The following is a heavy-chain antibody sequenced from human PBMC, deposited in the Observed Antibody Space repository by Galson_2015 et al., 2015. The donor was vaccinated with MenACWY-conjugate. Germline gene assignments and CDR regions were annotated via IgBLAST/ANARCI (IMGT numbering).Heavy chain of an antibody. Sequence: SLRLSCAASGFTFSSYWMHWVRQAPGKGLVWVSLINSDGSSTSYADSVKGRFTISRDNAKNTLYLQMNSLSAEDTAVYYYAVYCSSTRCYGASGGYWGQGTLVTVSS. V-gene: IGHV3-74*01. CDR2: INSDGSST. CDR1: GFTFSSYW. J-gene: IGHJ4*02. D-gene: IGHD2-2*01. CDR3: AVYCSSTRCYGASGGY.